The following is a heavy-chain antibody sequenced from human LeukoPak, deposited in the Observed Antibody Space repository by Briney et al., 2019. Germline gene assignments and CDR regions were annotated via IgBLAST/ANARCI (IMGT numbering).Heavy chain of an antibody. CDR1: GYTFTSYA. D-gene: IGHD5-24*01. J-gene: IGHJ6*03. V-gene: IGHV7-4-1*02. Sequence: ASVTVSCKASGYTFTSYAMNWVRQAPGQGLEWMGWINTNTGNPTYAQGFTGRFVFSLDTSVSTAYLQISSLKAEDTAVYYCARDYRDGYNQHYYYMDVWGKGTTVTVSS. CDR3: ARDYRDGYNQHYYYMDV. CDR2: INTNTGNP.